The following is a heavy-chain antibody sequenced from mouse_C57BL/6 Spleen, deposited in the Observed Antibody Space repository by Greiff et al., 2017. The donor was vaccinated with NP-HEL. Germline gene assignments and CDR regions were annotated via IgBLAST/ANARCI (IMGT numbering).Heavy chain of an antibody. Sequence: QVQLQQSGAELVKPGASVKISCKASGYAFSSYWMNWVKQRPGKGLEWIGQIYPGDGDTNYNGKFKGKATLTADKSSSTAYMQLSSLTSEDSAVYFCARLGVITTVVAEGFAYWGQGTLVTVSA. CDR1: GYAFSSYW. J-gene: IGHJ3*01. V-gene: IGHV1-80*01. D-gene: IGHD1-1*01. CDR2: IYPGDGDT. CDR3: ARLGVITTVVAEGFAY.